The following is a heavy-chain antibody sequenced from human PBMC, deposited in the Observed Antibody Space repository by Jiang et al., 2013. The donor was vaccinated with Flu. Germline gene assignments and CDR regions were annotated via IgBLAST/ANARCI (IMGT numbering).Heavy chain of an antibody. J-gene: IGHJ6*02. CDR3: AKDMTVTTSYYYYGMDV. Sequence: WVSGISWNSGSIGYADSVKGRFTISRDNAKNSLYLQMNSLRAEDTALYYCAKDMTVTTSYYYYGMDVWGQGTTVTVSS. D-gene: IGHD4-17*01. CDR2: ISWNSGSI. V-gene: IGHV3-9*01.